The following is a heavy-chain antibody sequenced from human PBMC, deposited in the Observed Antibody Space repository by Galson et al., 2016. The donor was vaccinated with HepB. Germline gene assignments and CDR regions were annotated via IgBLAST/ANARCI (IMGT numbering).Heavy chain of an antibody. V-gene: IGHV3-30*04. J-gene: IGHJ6*02. Sequence: LRLSCSASGFTFSTFAVHWVRQAPGKGLEWVAGISYDGSKKYYTDSVKGRFTITRDDSKNTLYLQMNSLRAEDTAVYYCAGEDRWLQFGMDVWGQGTTVTVS. CDR3: AGEDRWLQFGMDV. CDR1: GFTFSTFA. CDR2: ISYDGSKK. D-gene: IGHD5-24*01.